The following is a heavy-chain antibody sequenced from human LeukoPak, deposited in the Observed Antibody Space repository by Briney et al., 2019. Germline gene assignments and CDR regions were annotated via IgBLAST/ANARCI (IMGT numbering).Heavy chain of an antibody. CDR3: ARHGQSTRWYPNWFDP. CDR1: GDSISDTSNY. Sequence: SETLSLTCVVSGDSISDTSNYWGWLRQPPGKGLEWVGSIHYTGTTYYNSSLKSRVTMSVDTSMNQFSLRLTSVTAADTALYYCARHGQSTRWYPNWFDPWGQGTLVTVSS. CDR2: IHYTGTT. D-gene: IGHD2-2*01. V-gene: IGHV4-39*01. J-gene: IGHJ5*02.